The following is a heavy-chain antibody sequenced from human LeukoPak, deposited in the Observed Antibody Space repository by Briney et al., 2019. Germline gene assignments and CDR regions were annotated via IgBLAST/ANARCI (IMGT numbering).Heavy chain of an antibody. CDR3: ARSRDSSGYRNNWFDP. Sequence: SETLSLTFTGSDYSISSYYWSWIGQPPGKGRDGMGYISSSGSTNYNPSIKSRVTMSVDTSKNQFSLKLNSVTAADTDVYYRARSRDSSGYRNNWFDPWRQGTLVTVSS. J-gene: IGHJ5*02. CDR1: DYSISSYY. CDR2: ISSSGST. V-gene: IGHV4-59*01. D-gene: IGHD3-22*01.